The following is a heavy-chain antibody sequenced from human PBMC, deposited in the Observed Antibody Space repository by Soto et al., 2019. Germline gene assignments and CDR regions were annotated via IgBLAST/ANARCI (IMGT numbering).Heavy chain of an antibody. V-gene: IGHV1-46*02. CDR2: VNPSGGSP. Sequence: GASVKVSCKAPRNTFDNYYIDWVRQAPGQGLEWMGIVNPSGGSPTYAQKFQGRFTISRDNAKNSLYLQMNSLRDEDTAVYYCASRHNYYDSKNYFDYWGQGTLVTVSS. D-gene: IGHD3-22*01. CDR3: ASRHNYYDSKNYFDY. J-gene: IGHJ4*02. CDR1: RNTFDNYY.